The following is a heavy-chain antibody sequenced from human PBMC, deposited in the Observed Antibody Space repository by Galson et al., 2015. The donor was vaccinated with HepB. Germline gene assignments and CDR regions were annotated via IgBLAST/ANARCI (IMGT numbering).Heavy chain of an antibody. J-gene: IGHJ4*02. CDR1: GYTFDNYG. D-gene: IGHD4-17*01. CDR3: ARNFGDHTDY. CDR2: ISADNWNT. Sequence: SVKVSCKASGYTFDNYGISWVRQAPGQGLEWMGWISADNWNTKSAQNLQGRVIMTRDTSTSTAYMELRSLRVDDTAVYYCARNFGDHTDYWGQGTLVTVSS. V-gene: IGHV1-18*04.